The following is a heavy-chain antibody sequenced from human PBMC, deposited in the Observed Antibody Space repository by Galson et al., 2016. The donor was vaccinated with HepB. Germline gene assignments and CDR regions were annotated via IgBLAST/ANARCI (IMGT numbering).Heavy chain of an antibody. CDR2: TYSDGRT. D-gene: IGHD3-16*01. V-gene: IGHV3-53*01. CDR1: GFSVSGND. Sequence: SLRLSCAASGFSVSGNDMSWVRQAPGKGLEWVSVTYSDGRTPYAEAVKGRFTISRDSSKNTLYLQMNSLRPDDTAVYYCAREKNPKDYISRMDVWGQGTTVIVSS. J-gene: IGHJ6*02. CDR3: AREKNPKDYISRMDV.